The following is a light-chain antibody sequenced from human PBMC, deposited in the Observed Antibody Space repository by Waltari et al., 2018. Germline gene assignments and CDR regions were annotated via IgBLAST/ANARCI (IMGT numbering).Light chain of an antibody. V-gene: IGLV2-8*01. CDR3: ISYAGSDNLV. J-gene: IGLJ2*01. Sequence: QSALTQPPSASGSPGQSVTISCTGISSDVGGYTYVSWYQQHPGKAPKLMIYEVTRRPSGVPARFSGSKSGNTASLTVSGHQADDEADYYCISYAGSDNLVFGGGTKLTVL. CDR1: SSDVGGYTY. CDR2: EVT.